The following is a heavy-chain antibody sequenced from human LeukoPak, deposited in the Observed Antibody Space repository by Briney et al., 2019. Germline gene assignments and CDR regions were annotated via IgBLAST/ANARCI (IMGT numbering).Heavy chain of an antibody. V-gene: IGHV1-3*01. J-gene: IGHJ6*02. D-gene: IGHD6-13*01. CDR3: AGPINISSPTGYYYYGMDV. CDR2: INAGNGNT. CDR1: GYTFTSYA. Sequence: ASVKVSCKASGYTFTSYAMHWVRQAPGQRLEWMGWINAGNGNTKYSQKFQGRVTIARDTSASTAYMELSSLRSEDTAVYYCAGPINISSPTGYYYYGMDVWGQGTTVTVSS.